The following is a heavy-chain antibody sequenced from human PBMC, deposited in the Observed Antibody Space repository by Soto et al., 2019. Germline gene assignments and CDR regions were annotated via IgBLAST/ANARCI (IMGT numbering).Heavy chain of an antibody. CDR1: GFTFSSYA. CDR2: ISYDGSNK. V-gene: IGHV3-30-3*01. CDR3: VRGDGDYNDGNGYLARH. D-gene: IGHD5-18*01. J-gene: IGHJ4*02. Sequence: PGGSLRLSCAASGFTFSSYAMHWVRQAAGKGLEWVVVISYDGSNKFYADSVQGRLTISRDNAKNSLYLQMNSLRAEDTAFYYCVRGDGDYNDGNGYLARHWGQGTLVTVSS.